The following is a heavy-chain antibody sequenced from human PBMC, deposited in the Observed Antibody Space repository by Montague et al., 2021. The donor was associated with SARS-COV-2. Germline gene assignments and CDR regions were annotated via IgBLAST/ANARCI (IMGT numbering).Heavy chain of an antibody. J-gene: IGHJ4*02. CDR1: GGSISSGGYY. CDR2: IYYSGST. V-gene: IGHV4-31*03. Sequence: TLSLTCTVSGGSISSGGYYWSWIRQHPGKSLEWIGYIYYSGSTYYNPSLKSRVTISVDTSKNQFSLKLSSVTAADTAVYYCARASSITIFGVVNQFDYWGQGTLVTVSS. CDR3: ARASSITIFGVVNQFDY. D-gene: IGHD3-3*01.